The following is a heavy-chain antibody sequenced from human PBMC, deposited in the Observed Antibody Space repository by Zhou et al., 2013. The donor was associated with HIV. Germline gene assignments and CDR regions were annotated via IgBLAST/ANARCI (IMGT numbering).Heavy chain of an antibody. Sequence: QVQLVQSGAEVKKPGASVKVSCKASGYNFFSYGISWVRQAPGHGLEWMGWISPYNGNTNYAQKFQGRVTMTTDTSTRTAYMELRSLKSDDTAVYYCARLGPPCSTATCYYNFDYWGQGTLVTVSS. CDR2: ISPYNGNT. D-gene: IGHD2-2*01. J-gene: IGHJ4*02. V-gene: IGHV1-18*01. CDR3: ARLGPPCSTATCYYNFDY. CDR1: GYNFFSYG.